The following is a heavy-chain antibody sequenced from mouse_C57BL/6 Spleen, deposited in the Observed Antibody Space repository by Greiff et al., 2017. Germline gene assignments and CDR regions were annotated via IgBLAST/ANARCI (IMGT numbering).Heavy chain of an antibody. J-gene: IGHJ2*01. CDR2: ISYDGSN. CDR1: GYSITSGYY. Sequence: VQLKESGPGLVKPSQSLSLTCSVTGYSITSGYYWNWIRQFPGNKLEWMGYISYDGSNNYNPSLKNRISITRDTSKNQFFLKLNSVTTEDTATYYCARDRVTGKGYFDYWGQGTTLTVSS. V-gene: IGHV3-6*01. CDR3: ARDRVTGKGYFDY. D-gene: IGHD4-1*01.